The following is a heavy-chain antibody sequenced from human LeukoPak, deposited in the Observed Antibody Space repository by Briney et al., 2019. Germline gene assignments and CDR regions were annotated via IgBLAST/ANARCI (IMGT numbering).Heavy chain of an antibody. CDR3: AKGKGTNSGAFDI. D-gene: IGHD1-14*01. CDR1: AFTFSSYA. Sequence: PGGSLRLSCAASAFTFSSYAMSWVRQAPGKGLKWVSTISGSGDITYYADSVKGRFTISRGNSKNTLYLQMNSLRAEDTAVYYCAKGKGTNSGAFDIWGQGTMVIVSS. CDR2: ISGSGDIT. V-gene: IGHV3-23*01. J-gene: IGHJ3*02.